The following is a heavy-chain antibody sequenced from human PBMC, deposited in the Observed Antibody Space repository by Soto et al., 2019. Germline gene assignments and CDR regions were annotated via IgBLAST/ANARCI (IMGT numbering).Heavy chain of an antibody. CDR2: IYPDSSDT. J-gene: IGHJ5*02. Sequence: PGEALKISCKGSGYSFNTYWIGWVRQMPGKGLEWMGIIYPDSSDTRYSPSFRGQVTISADKSSNSVYLQWSSLKASDTAMYYCARDVWPWGQGTLVPVSS. CDR1: GYSFNTYW. D-gene: IGHD3-3*01. CDR3: ARDVWP. V-gene: IGHV5-51*01.